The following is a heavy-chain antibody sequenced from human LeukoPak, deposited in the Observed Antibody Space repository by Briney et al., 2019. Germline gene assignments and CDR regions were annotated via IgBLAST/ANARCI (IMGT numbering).Heavy chain of an antibody. CDR3: ARGSTYYDFWSGSDY. CDR2: INPSGGST. J-gene: IGHJ4*02. CDR1: GYTFTGYY. Sequence: EASVKVSCKASGYTFTGYYMHWVRQAPGQGLEWMGIINPSGGSTSYAQKFQGRVTMTRDTSTSTVYMELSSLRSEDTAVYYCARGSTYYDFWSGSDYWGQGTLVTVSS. V-gene: IGHV1-46*01. D-gene: IGHD3-3*01.